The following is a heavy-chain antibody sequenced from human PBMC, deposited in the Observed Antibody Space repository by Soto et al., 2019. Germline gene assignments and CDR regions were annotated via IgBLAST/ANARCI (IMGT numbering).Heavy chain of an antibody. Sequence: ENLYLTCSVSGGYISSSSYFRSLIRQPPGKGLEWIGSIYYSGSTYYNPSLKSRVTVSVDTSKNQFSLKLSSVTAADTAVYYCARHPSDFWFDPWGQGTLVTVSS. D-gene: IGHD2-21*02. CDR2: IYYSGST. CDR3: ARHPSDFWFDP. V-gene: IGHV4-39*01. CDR1: GGYISSSSYF. J-gene: IGHJ5*02.